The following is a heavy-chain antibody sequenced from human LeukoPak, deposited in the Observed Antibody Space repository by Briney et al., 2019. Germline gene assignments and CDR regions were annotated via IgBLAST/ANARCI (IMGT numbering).Heavy chain of an antibody. V-gene: IGHV3-7*03. Sequence: GGSLRLSCAASGFTFSSYWMSWVRQAPGKGLEWVANIKQDGSEKYYVDSVKGRFTISRDNAKNSLYLQMNSLRAEDTAVYYCAKDRGGWYGDYFDYWGQGTLVTVSS. CDR2: IKQDGSEK. CDR1: GFTFSSYW. D-gene: IGHD6-19*01. CDR3: AKDRGGWYGDYFDY. J-gene: IGHJ4*02.